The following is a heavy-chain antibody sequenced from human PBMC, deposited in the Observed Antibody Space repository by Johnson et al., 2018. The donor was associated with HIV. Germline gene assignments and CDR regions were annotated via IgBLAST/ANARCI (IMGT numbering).Heavy chain of an antibody. J-gene: IGHJ3*02. CDR1: GFTFSSYW. D-gene: IGHD1-7*01. V-gene: IGHV3-66*02. Sequence: VQLVESGGGLVQPGGSLRLSCAASGFTFSSYWMNWVRQAPGKGLEWVSVIYSGGSTYYADSVKGRFTISRDNSKNTLYVQMNSLRADDTAVYYCARDRTYTWNYDGGDAFDIWGQGTMVTVSS. CDR3: ARDRTYTWNYDGGDAFDI. CDR2: IYSGGST.